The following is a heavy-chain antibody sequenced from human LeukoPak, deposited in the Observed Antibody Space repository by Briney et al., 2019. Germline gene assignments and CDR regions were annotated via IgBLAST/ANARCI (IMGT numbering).Heavy chain of an antibody. Sequence: GGSLRLSCRASRFSLNYNYMNCVSQAPGKGLEWGALIYSGGNTHYADSATGRFTISRDNSKNTLYLQMSSLRVEDTAVYYCTRDSPGMAASVSRGWAQATLVTVSS. CDR1: RFSLNYNY. CDR3: TRDSPGMAASVSRG. D-gene: IGHD6-13*01. J-gene: IGHJ4*02. CDR2: IYSGGNT. V-gene: IGHV3-53*01.